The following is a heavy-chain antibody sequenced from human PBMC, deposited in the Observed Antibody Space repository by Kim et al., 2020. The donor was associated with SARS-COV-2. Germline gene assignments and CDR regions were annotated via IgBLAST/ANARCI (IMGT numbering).Heavy chain of an antibody. Sequence: GGSLRLSCTASGFIFSSPWMHWVRQGPGKGLVWVARIDSDGRTIAYADSVRGRFTISRDNAQNALYLQMNSLRAEYSAVYYCVRDYTLWGQGTLVTVSS. D-gene: IGHD3-16*01. CDR1: GFIFSSPW. CDR3: VRDYTL. CDR2: IDSDGRTI. J-gene: IGHJ4*02. V-gene: IGHV3-74*01.